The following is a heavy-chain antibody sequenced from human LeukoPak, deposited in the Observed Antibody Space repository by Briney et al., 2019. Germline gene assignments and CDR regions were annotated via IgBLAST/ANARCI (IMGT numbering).Heavy chain of an antibody. J-gene: IGHJ4*02. D-gene: IGHD1-26*01. Sequence: PGGSLRLSCAVSGFTSSNAWMTWVRQAPGKGLEWISYSSSSGTIIYYADFVKGRFTLSRDNAKNSLYLQMNSLRAEDTAVYYCARLPEGRSKGLFDYWGQGTLVTVSS. CDR3: ARLPEGRSKGLFDY. CDR2: SSSSGTII. V-gene: IGHV3-11*01. CDR1: GFTSSNAW.